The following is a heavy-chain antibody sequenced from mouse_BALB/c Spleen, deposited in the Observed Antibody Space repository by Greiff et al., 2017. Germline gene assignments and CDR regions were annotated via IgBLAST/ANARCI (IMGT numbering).Heavy chain of an antibody. V-gene: IGHV5-6-3*01. J-gene: IGHJ2*01. CDR1: GFTFSSYG. CDR3: ASMVTTSFDY. Sequence: EVKLMESGGGLVQPGGSLKLSCAASGFTFSSYGMSWVRQTPDKRLELVATINSNGGSTYYPDSVKGRFTISRDNAKNTLYLQMSSLKSEDTAMYYCASMVTTSFDYWGQGTTLTVSS. CDR2: INSNGGST. D-gene: IGHD2-1*01.